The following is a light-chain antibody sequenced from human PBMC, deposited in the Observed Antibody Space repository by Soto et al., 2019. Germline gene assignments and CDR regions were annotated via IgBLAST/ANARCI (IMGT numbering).Light chain of an antibody. CDR1: QSISGE. V-gene: IGKV3-15*01. CDR3: QQGHDWPLI. CDR2: GVS. Sequence: EIVMTQSPATLSVSPGERATLSCRASQSISGELAWYQQRPGQPPRLLIYGVSTRATGVPDRFSGSGSGSDFTLTISGLQSEDFAVYYCQQGHDWPLIFGQGT. J-gene: IGKJ2*01.